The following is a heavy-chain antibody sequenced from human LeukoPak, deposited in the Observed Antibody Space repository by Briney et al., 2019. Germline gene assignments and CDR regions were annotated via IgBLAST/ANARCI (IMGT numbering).Heavy chain of an antibody. D-gene: IGHD2-8*02. Sequence: GSLRLSCAASGFTFSSYAMHWVRQAPGKGLEWGAVISYDGGHQYYADSVTGRFTISRDNSKNTVYLQMSSLSAEDTALYYCARSDGYCAGGSCSPDYWGQGTLVTVSS. CDR1: GFTFSSYA. CDR2: ISYDGGHQ. V-gene: IGHV3-30*04. J-gene: IGHJ4*02. CDR3: ARSDGYCAGGSCSPDY.